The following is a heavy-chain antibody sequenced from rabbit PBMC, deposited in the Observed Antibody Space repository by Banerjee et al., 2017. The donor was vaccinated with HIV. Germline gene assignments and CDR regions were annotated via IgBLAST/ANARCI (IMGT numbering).Heavy chain of an antibody. CDR2: IVGGGVRT. J-gene: IGHJ4*01. CDR1: GIDFSSYYY. D-gene: IGHD1-1*01. V-gene: IGHV1S43*01. Sequence: QQQLEESGGGLVKPGGTLTLTCKASGIDFSSYYYMSWVRQAPGKGLEWIACIVGGGVRTWYARWVNGRFTISRSTSLNTVDLKMTSLTAADTATYFCARGYASSSVLYDYFNLWGPGTLVTVS. CDR3: ARGYASSSVLYDYFNL.